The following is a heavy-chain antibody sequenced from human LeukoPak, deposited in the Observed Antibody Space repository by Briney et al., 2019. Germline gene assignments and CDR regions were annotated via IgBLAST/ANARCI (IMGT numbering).Heavy chain of an antibody. CDR1: CYFITSGYY. D-gene: IGHD5-24*01. J-gene: IGHJ5*01. CDR3: ARAMANWFDP. V-gene: IGHV4-38-2*02. CDR2: IYHSGSS. Sequence: SPETLSLTCTVSCYFITSGYYWAWIRQPPGKGLEWIGSIYHSGSSYYSPSLMSRVTLSIDTPKNQFSLKSSSVTAADTAVYFCARAMANWFDPWGQGTLVTVSS.